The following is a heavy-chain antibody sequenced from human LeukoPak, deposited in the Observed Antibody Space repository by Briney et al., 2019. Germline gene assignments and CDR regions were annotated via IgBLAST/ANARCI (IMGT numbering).Heavy chain of an antibody. CDR3: AKDLKGYYGSGSYPH. CDR2: ISGSSGST. CDR1: GFTFSSYA. V-gene: IGHV3-23*01. J-gene: IGHJ4*02. D-gene: IGHD3-10*01. Sequence: GGSRRLSCAASGFTFSSYAMSWVRQAPGKGLEWVSAISGSSGSTFYTDSVKGRFTISRDNSKNTLHLQMNSLRAEDTAVYYCAKDLKGYYGSGSYPHWGQGTLVTVSS.